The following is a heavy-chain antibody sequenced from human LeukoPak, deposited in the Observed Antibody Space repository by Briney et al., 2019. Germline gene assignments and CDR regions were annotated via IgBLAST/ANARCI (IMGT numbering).Heavy chain of an antibody. D-gene: IGHD6-19*01. V-gene: IGHV3-23*01. CDR1: GLTFNSHS. Sequence: GGSLRLSCVASGLTFNSHSMSWVRQAPGMGLEWVSVVSTNGDVTFYADSVKGRFTISRDNSKNTLFLQMNSLRAEDTAVYYCAKCSTSAYTTGWCNWIDPWGQGTLVTVSS. J-gene: IGHJ5*02. CDR2: VSTNGDVT. CDR3: AKCSTSAYTTGWCNWIDP.